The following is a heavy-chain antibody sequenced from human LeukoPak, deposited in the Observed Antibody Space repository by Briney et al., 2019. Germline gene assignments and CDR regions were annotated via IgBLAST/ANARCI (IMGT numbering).Heavy chain of an antibody. V-gene: IGHV3-7*01. Sequence: GGSLRLSCAASGFTFSSYWMSWVRQAPGKGLEWVANVKQDGSDKYYVDSVKGRFTISRDNAKNSLYLQMNSLRAEDTAVYYCARDPSGYSSGWYGSKHDYWGQGTLVTVSS. CDR2: VKQDGSDK. CDR3: ARDPSGYSSGWYGSKHDY. J-gene: IGHJ4*02. D-gene: IGHD6-19*01. CDR1: GFTFSSYW.